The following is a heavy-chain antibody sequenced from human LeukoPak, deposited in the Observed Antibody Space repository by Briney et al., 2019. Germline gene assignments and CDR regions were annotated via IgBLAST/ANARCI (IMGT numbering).Heavy chain of an antibody. J-gene: IGHJ4*02. Sequence: SETLSLTCAVYGGSFSGYYWSWIRQPPGKGLEWIGEINHSGSTNYNPSLKSRVTISVDTSKNQFSLKLSSVTAADTAVYYCARGVRTIFGVVRLSLAYYFDYWGQGTLVTVSS. D-gene: IGHD3-3*01. CDR1: GGSFSGYY. CDR2: INHSGST. CDR3: ARGVRTIFGVVRLSLAYYFDY. V-gene: IGHV4-34*01.